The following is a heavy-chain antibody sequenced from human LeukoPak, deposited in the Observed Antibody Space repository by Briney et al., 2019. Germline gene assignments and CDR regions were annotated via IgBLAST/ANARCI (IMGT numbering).Heavy chain of an antibody. Sequence: ASVKVSCKASGGTFSSYAISWVRQAPGQGLEWMGWISAYNGNTNYAQKLQGRVTMTTDTSTSTAYMELRSLRSDDTAVYYCARDYRADSSGYSSDDWFDPWGQGTLVTVSS. CDR2: ISAYNGNT. D-gene: IGHD3-22*01. V-gene: IGHV1-18*01. CDR3: ARDYRADSSGYSSDDWFDP. J-gene: IGHJ5*02. CDR1: GGTFSSYA.